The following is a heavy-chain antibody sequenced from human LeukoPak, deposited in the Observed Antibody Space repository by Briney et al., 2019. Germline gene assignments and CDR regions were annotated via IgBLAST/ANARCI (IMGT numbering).Heavy chain of an antibody. D-gene: IGHD3-3*01. Sequence: ASVKVSCKASGYSFNSQGMNWVRQAPGQGLEWMGWINPNSGGTNYAQKFQGRVTMTRDTSISTAYMELSRLRSDDTAVYYCARDLNSYYDFWSGYYDVDYWGQGTLVTVSS. V-gene: IGHV1-2*02. CDR1: GYSFNSQG. CDR2: INPNSGGT. CDR3: ARDLNSYYDFWSGYYDVDY. J-gene: IGHJ4*02.